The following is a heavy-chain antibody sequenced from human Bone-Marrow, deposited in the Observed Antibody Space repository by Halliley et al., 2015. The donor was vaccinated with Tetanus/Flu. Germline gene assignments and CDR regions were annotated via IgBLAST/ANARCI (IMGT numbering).Heavy chain of an antibody. J-gene: IGHJ6*02. CDR3: ARGNSVNFYYHGLDV. CDR2: ISYDGGKT. V-gene: IGHV3-30*15. Sequence: ISYDGGKTNSPDSMKGRFPISRDSSKNPLFLQLSSLRAEDTAVYFCARGNSVNFYYHGLDVWGQGTTVTVSS. D-gene: IGHD4-4*01.